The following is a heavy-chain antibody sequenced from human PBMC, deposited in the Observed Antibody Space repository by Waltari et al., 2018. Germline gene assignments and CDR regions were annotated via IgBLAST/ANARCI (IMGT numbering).Heavy chain of an antibody. CDR2: INSDGSST. J-gene: IGHJ6*02. D-gene: IGHD6-13*01. Sequence: EVQLVESGGGLVQPGGSLRLSCAASGFTFSSYWMHWVRQAPGKGLVWCSRINSDGSSTSYADSVKGRFTISRDNAKNTLYLQMNSLRAEDTAVYYCARGQYSSSWNGMDVWGQGTTVTVSS. V-gene: IGHV3-74*01. CDR3: ARGQYSSSWNGMDV. CDR1: GFTFSSYW.